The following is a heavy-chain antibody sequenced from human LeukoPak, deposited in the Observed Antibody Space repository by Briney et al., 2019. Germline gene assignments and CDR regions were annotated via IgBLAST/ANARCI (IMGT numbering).Heavy chain of an antibody. Sequence: SETLSLTCAVSGGSISSGGYSWSWIRQPPGKGLEWIGYIYYSGSTYYNPSLKSRVTISVDTSKNQFSLKLSSVTAADTAVYYCASTSGYCAFDIWGQGTMVTVSS. V-gene: IGHV4-30-4*07. D-gene: IGHD3-22*01. CDR3: ASTSGYCAFDI. J-gene: IGHJ3*02. CDR2: IYYSGST. CDR1: GGSISSGGYS.